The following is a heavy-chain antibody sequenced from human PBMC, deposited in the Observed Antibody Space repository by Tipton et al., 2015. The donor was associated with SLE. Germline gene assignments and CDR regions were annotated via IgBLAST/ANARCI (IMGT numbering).Heavy chain of an antibody. CDR2: ISSSGTTI. J-gene: IGHJ4*02. Sequence: SLRLSCAASGFSFSSYEMNWVRQAPGKGLEWVSYISSSGTTIYYGDSLKGRFTISRDNAKNSLYLQMNSLRAEDTAVYYCARDFWGTAVTAMFDYWGQGTLVTVSS. CDR1: GFSFSSYE. V-gene: IGHV3-48*03. D-gene: IGHD4-17*01. CDR3: ARDFWGTAVTAMFDY.